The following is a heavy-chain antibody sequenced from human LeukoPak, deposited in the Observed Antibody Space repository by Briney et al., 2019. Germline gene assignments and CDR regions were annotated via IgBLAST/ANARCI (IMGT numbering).Heavy chain of an antibody. CDR2: ISGSGGST. CDR1: GFTFSSYA. D-gene: IGHD3-10*01. V-gene: IGHV3-23*01. Sequence: GGSLRLSCAASGFTFSSYAMSWVRQAPGKGLEWVSAISGSGGSTYYADSVKGRFTVSRDNAKTSLYLQMNSLRAEDTAVYYCARRDSGSRGFDSWGQGTLVTVSS. CDR3: ARRDSGSRGFDS. J-gene: IGHJ4*02.